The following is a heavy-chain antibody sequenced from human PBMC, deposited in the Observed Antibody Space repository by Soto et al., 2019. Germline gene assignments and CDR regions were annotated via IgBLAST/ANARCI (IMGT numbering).Heavy chain of an antibody. D-gene: IGHD3-10*01. CDR3: AHRLADVDGSGIYDY. J-gene: IGHJ4*02. CDR1: GFSLSTSGVG. V-gene: IGHV2-5*02. Sequence: GSGPTLVNPTQTLTLTCPFSGFSLSTSGVGVGWIRQPPGKALEWLAIIYWDDDKRYSPSLKTRLTITKATSKNQVVLTMTNMDPVDTATYYCAHRLADVDGSGIYDYWGQGTLVTVSS. CDR2: IYWDDDK.